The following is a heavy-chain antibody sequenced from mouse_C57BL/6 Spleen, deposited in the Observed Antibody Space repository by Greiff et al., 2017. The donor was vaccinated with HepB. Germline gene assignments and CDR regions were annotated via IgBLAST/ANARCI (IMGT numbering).Heavy chain of an antibody. Sequence: QVQLKQPGAELVKPGASVKMSCKASGYTFTSYWITWVKQRPGQGLEWIGDIYPGSGSTNYNEKFKSKATLTVDTSSSTAYMQLSSLTSEDSAVYYCARFPYYYGSSPHAMDYWGQGTSVTVSS. CDR1: GYTFTSYW. CDR2: IYPGSGST. V-gene: IGHV1-55*01. D-gene: IGHD1-1*01. CDR3: ARFPYYYGSSPHAMDY. J-gene: IGHJ4*01.